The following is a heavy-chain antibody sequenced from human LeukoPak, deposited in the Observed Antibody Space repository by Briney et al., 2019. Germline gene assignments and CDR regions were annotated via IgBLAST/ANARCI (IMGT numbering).Heavy chain of an antibody. CDR1: GGSISSHY. CDR3: ARGWSSRRNYYYDYMDV. Sequence: PSETLSLTCTVSGGSISSHYWSWIRQPPGKGLEWIGYIYYSGSTNYNPSLKSRVTISVDTSKNQFSLKLSSVTAADTAVYYCARGWSSRRNYYYDYMDVWGKGTQVTVSS. J-gene: IGHJ6*03. D-gene: IGHD6-13*01. CDR2: IYYSGST. V-gene: IGHV4-59*11.